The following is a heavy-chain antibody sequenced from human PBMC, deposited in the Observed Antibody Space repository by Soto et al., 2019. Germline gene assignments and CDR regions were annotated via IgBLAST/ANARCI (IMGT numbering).Heavy chain of an antibody. CDR3: ARGVYYFDY. D-gene: IGHD2-8*01. CDR2: IIPILGIA. J-gene: IGHJ4*02. CDR1: GGTFSSYT. V-gene: IGHV1-69*02. Sequence: QVQLVQSGAEVKKPGSSVKVSCKASGGTFSSYTISWVRQAPGQGLEWMGRIIPILGIANYAQKFQGRVTITADKSTSTGYMELSNLRSEDTAVYYCARGVYYFDYWGQGTLVTVSS.